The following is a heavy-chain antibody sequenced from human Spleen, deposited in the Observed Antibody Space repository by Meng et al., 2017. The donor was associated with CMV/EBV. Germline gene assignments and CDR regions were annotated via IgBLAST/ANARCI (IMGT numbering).Heavy chain of an antibody. CDR3: AKEHDMVRGITV. V-gene: IGHV3-21*04. D-gene: IGHD3-10*01. J-gene: IGHJ6*02. CDR1: GFTFSSYS. CDR2: ISSSSSYI. Sequence: GESLKISCAASGFTFSSYSMNWVRQAPGKGLEWVSSISSSSSYIYYADSVKGRFTISRDNAKNSLYLQMNSLRAEDTAVYYCAKEHDMVRGITVWGQGTTVTVSS.